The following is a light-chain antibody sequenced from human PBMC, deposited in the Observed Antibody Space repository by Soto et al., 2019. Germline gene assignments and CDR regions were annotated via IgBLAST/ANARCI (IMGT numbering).Light chain of an antibody. V-gene: IGLV2-8*01. CDR3: SSYAGSSNLI. CDR2: EVS. CDR1: SNDVGGYHY. J-gene: IGLJ2*01. Sequence: QSALTQPPSASGSPGQSVTISCTGTSNDVGGYHYVSWYQQHPGKAPKLMIYEVSKRPSGVPDRFSGSKSGNTASLTVSGLQAEDEAAYYCSSYAGSSNLIFGGGTKLTVL.